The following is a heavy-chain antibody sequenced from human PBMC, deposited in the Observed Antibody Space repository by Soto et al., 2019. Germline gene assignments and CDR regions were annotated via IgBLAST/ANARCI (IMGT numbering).Heavy chain of an antibody. V-gene: IGHV3-30-3*01. CDR3: TREVLRPYFDY. CDR1: GFTSSTSS. CDR2: TSYDGTTK. Sequence: PGGSLRLSCAASGFTSSTSSMHWVRQAPGKGLEWVAVTSYDGTTKYYADSVKGRFTISRDNSKNTLSLQMDSLSADDTAVYYCTREVLRPYFDYWGQGILVTVSS. D-gene: IGHD3-3*01. J-gene: IGHJ4*02.